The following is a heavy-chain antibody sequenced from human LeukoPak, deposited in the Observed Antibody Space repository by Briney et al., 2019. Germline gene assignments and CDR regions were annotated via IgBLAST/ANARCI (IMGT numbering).Heavy chain of an antibody. CDR1: GFTVSSNY. Sequence: GGSLRLSCAASGFTVSSNYMSWVRQAPGKGLEGVSVIYSGGSTYYADSVKGRFTVSRDNSKNTLYLQMNSLRAEDTAVYYCAGSSYPSYFDYWGQGTLVTVSS. D-gene: IGHD6-13*01. CDR3: AGSSYPSYFDY. V-gene: IGHV3-66*01. CDR2: IYSGGST. J-gene: IGHJ4*02.